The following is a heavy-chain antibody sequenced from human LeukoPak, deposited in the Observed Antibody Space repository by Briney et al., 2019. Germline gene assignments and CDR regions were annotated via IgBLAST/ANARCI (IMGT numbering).Heavy chain of an antibody. CDR2: INPNSGGT. CDR3: ARSRPRILYLDP. J-gene: IGHJ5*02. Sequence: ASVKVSCKASGYTFTGSYMHWVRQAPGQGLEWMGWINPNSGGTNYAQKFQGRVTMTRDTSISTAYMELSRLRSDDTAVYYCARSRPRILYLDPWGQGTLVTVSS. V-gene: IGHV1-2*02. D-gene: IGHD2-15*01. CDR1: GYTFTGSY.